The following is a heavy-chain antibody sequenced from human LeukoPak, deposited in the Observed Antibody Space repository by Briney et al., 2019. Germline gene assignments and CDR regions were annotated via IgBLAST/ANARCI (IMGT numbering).Heavy chain of an antibody. J-gene: IGHJ4*02. CDR3: ARGRPGDYFDY. CDR2: INPNSGGT. Sequence: ASVKVSCKASGYTFTDYYIHWMRQAPGQGLEWMGWINPNSGGTSYLQSFQGRVTMTRDTSISTAYMDLSRLRSDDTAVYYCARGRPGDYFDYWGQGTLVTVSS. CDR1: GYTFTDYY. D-gene: IGHD6-25*01. V-gene: IGHV1-2*02.